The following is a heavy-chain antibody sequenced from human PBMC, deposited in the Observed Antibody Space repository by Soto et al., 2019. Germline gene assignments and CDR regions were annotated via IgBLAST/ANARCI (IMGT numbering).Heavy chain of an antibody. CDR3: ARGRYCLTGRCFPNWYDS. V-gene: IGHV4-30-4*01. CDR2: IYKSTTT. J-gene: IGHJ5*01. D-gene: IGHD2-15*01. Sequence: SETLSLTCSVSGDSISTVDYFWAWIRQPPGQALEYIGYIYKSTTTYYNPSFEGRVAISLDTSKSQFSLTVTSVTAADTAVYFCARGRYCLTGRCFPNWYDSWGQGTLVTVSS. CDR1: GDSISTVDYF.